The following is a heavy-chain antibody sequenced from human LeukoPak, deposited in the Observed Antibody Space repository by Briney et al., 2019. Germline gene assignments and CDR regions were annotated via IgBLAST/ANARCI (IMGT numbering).Heavy chain of an antibody. J-gene: IGHJ5*02. CDR2: INHSGST. CDR3: ASQDGLTRFHNWFDP. Sequence: SETLSLTCAVYGGSFSGYYWSWIRQPPGKGLEWIGEINHSGSTNYNPSLKSRVTISVDTSKDQFSLKLSSVTAADTAVYYCASQDGLTRFHNWFDPWGQGTLVTVSS. CDR1: GGSFSGYY. V-gene: IGHV4-34*01. D-gene: IGHD4/OR15-4a*01.